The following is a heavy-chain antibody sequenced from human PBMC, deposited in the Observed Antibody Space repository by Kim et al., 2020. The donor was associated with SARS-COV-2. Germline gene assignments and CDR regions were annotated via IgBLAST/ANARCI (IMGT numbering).Heavy chain of an antibody. V-gene: IGHV3-66*01. Sequence: GGSLRLSCAGSGFSVSNSHMSWVRQAPGKGLVWVSVLYRGGTIYYADSVKGRFTISRDNSKNTVYLEMNSLSVEDTAVYYCARDVSGDGWASFDSWGQGTLVTVSS. CDR3: ARDVSGDGWASFDS. J-gene: IGHJ5*01. D-gene: IGHD3-10*01. CDR2: LYRGGTI. CDR1: GFSVSNSH.